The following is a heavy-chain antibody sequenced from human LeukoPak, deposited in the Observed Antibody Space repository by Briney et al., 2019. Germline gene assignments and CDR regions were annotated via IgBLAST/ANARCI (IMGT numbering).Heavy chain of an antibody. CDR2: ISYDGSNK. Sequence: GGSPRLSCAASGFTFSSYGMHWVRQAPGKGLEWVAVISYDGSNKYYADSVKGRFTISRDNSKNTLYLQMNSLRAEDTAVYYCAKDMAGTTWFDPWGQGTLVTVSS. CDR1: GFTFSSYG. J-gene: IGHJ5*02. V-gene: IGHV3-30*18. D-gene: IGHD1-7*01. CDR3: AKDMAGTTWFDP.